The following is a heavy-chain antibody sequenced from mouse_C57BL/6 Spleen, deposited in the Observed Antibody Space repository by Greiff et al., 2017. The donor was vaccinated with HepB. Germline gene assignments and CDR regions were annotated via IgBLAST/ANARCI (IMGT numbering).Heavy chain of an antibody. CDR3: ARSGASLGAFDY. CDR2: IDPDGGDT. V-gene: IGHV1-72*01. CDR1: GFTFNDYY. D-gene: IGHD3-1*01. J-gene: IGHJ4*01. Sequence: QVQLQQPGAELVKPGASVKLSCKASGFTFNDYYMHWVKQRPGRGLEWIGRIDPDGGDTKYAAKFQSKATMTVDKPSSTAYLQLSSLTSEDSAVYYCARSGASLGAFDYWGQGTSVTVSS.